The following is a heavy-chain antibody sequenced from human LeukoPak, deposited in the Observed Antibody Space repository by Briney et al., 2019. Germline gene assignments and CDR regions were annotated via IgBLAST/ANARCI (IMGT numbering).Heavy chain of an antibody. J-gene: IGHJ6*03. CDR1: GFTFNTYT. CDR2: ISTSSYYI. CDR3: ARAHEFWSGYWDSYYMDV. Sequence: PGGSLRLSCAASGFTFNTYTMNWVRQAPGKGLEWVSSISTSSYYIYYANSLKGRFTISRDDAKNSLYLQMNSLRAEDTAVYYCARAHEFWSGYWDSYYMDVWGKGTTVTVSS. D-gene: IGHD3-3*01. V-gene: IGHV3-21*01.